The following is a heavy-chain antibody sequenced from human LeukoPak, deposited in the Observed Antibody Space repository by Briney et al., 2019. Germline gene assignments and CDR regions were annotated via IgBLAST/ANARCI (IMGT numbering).Heavy chain of an antibody. J-gene: IGHJ4*02. CDR3: ATEYSGSYYEFGYFDY. CDR1: GGTFSSYA. D-gene: IGHD1-26*01. CDR2: IIPIFGTA. Sequence: SVKVSCKASGGTFSSYAISWVRQAPGQGREWMGGIIPIFGTANYAQKFQGRVTIPADESTSTAYMERSSLRSEDTAVYYCATEYSGSYYEFGYFDYWGQGTLVTVSS. V-gene: IGHV1-69*13.